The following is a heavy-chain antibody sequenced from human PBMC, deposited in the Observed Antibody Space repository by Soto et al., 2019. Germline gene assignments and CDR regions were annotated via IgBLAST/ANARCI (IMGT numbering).Heavy chain of an antibody. CDR3: TRAAWFPYLSFY. Sequence: GGSLRVSCAASGFTFSRFEVHWVRQAPGKGLEWISYISSSGSTAYYASSVEGRFTISRDNANNSVYLQMDSLRAEDTALYYCTRAAWFPYLSFYWGQGALVTVSS. J-gene: IGHJ4*02. CDR1: GFTFSRFE. CDR2: ISSSGSTA. V-gene: IGHV3-48*03. D-gene: IGHD3-10*01.